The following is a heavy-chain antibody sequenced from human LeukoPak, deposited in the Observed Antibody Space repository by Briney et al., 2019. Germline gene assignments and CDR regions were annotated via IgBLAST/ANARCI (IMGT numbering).Heavy chain of an antibody. Sequence: PGGSLRLSCAASGFAFSNYAMHWVRQAPGKGLEWVALISNDGSNKNYAGSAKGRFTISRDNSKNTLYLQMNSLRAEDTAVYYCAKDHGTYYYDSSGYRFDYWGQGTLVTVSS. CDR2: ISNDGSNK. J-gene: IGHJ4*02. CDR1: GFAFSNYA. CDR3: AKDHGTYYYDSSGYRFDY. V-gene: IGHV3-30*04. D-gene: IGHD3-22*01.